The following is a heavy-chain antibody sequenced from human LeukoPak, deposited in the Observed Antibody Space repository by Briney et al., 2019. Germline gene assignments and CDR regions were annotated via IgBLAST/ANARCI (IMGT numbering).Heavy chain of an antibody. CDR2: IYYSGST. J-gene: IGHJ4*02. CDR1: GGPISSYY. Sequence: SETLSLTCTVSGGPISSYYWSWMREPPGKGVEGIGYIYYSGSTNYNPSLKSRVTISVDTSKNQFSLKLSSVTAADTAVYYCARVTGYMIEDYFDYWGQGTLVTVSS. D-gene: IGHD3-22*01. CDR3: ARVTGYMIEDYFDY. V-gene: IGHV4-59*13.